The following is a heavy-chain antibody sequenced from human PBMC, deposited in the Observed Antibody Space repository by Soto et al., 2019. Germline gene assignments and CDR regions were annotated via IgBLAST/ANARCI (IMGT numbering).Heavy chain of an antibody. Sequence: GGSLRLSCAASGFTFSTYAMTWVRQAPGKGLEWVSLISNSGDGTYYADSVKGRFTISRDNSQRTLNLQVNSLRAEDTAVYYCAKNGDFWSWGMDVWGQGTTVTVSS. V-gene: IGHV3-23*01. CDR3: AKNGDFWSWGMDV. CDR1: GFTFSTYA. D-gene: IGHD3-3*01. J-gene: IGHJ6*02. CDR2: ISNSGDGT.